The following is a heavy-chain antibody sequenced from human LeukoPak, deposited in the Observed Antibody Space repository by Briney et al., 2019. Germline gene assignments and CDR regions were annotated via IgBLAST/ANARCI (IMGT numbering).Heavy chain of an antibody. V-gene: IGHV3-23*01. CDR3: AKSATAGTVRWFDY. D-gene: IGHD6-13*01. CDR2: ISGSGGST. J-gene: IGHJ4*02. CDR1: GFTFSSYA. Sequence: GGSLRLSCSASGFTFSSYAMSWVRQAPGKGLEWVSAISGSGGSTYYADSMKGRFTISGDNSKNTLYLQMNSLRAEDTAVYYCAKSATAGTVRWFDYWGQGTLVTVSS.